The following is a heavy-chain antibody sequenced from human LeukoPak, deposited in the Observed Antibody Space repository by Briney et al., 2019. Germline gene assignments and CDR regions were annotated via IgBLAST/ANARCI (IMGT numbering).Heavy chain of an antibody. V-gene: IGHV3-30-3*01. D-gene: IGHD4-23*01. CDR2: ISYDGSNR. CDR1: GFTFSSYP. CDR3: ARDLSGNSYFDY. J-gene: IGHJ4*02. Sequence: GRSLRLSCAASGFTFSSYPMHWVRQAPGKGLEWVAVISYDGSNRYYIDSVKGRFTISRDNSKNTLYLQMNSLGAEDTAVYYCARDLSGNSYFDYWGQGTLVTVSS.